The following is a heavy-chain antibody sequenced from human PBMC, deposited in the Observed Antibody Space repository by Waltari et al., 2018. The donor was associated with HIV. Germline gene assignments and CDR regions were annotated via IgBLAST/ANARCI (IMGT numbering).Heavy chain of an antibody. Sequence: QVQLVQSGAEVKKPGASVKVSCKASEYNFTMYAMHWLRQAPGQGFEWMGWINPDKGNKKYSQRFQDRVTITRDTSASTVYMDLMTLRSEDTAVYYCARDVDRGRGNWFDPWGQGTLVTVSS. J-gene: IGHJ5*02. D-gene: IGHD3-10*01. V-gene: IGHV1-3*01. CDR3: ARDVDRGRGNWFDP. CDR2: INPDKGNK. CDR1: EYNFTMYA.